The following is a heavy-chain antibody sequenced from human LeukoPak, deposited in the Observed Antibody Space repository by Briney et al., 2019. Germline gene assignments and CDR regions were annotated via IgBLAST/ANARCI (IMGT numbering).Heavy chain of an antibody. D-gene: IGHD3-22*01. V-gene: IGHV4-59*01. Sequence: SETLSLTCTVSGGSISSYYWSWIRQPPGKGLEWIGYIYYSGSTNYNPSLKSRVTISVDTSRNQFSLKLSSVTAADTAVYYCARDRYYYDSSGYYASYNWFDPWGQGTLVTVSS. CDR1: GGSISSYY. CDR2: IYYSGST. CDR3: ARDRYYYDSSGYYASYNWFDP. J-gene: IGHJ5*02.